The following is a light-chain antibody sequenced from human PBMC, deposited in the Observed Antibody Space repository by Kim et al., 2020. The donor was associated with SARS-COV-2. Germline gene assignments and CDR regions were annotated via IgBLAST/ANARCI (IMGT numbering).Light chain of an antibody. V-gene: IGLV2-8*01. Sequence: GQSVTISCTGTSSDVGGYNYVSWYQQHPGKAPKLMIYEVSKRPSGVPDRFSGSKSGNTASLTVSGLQAEDEADYYCSSYAAISNFVFGTGTQLTVL. J-gene: IGLJ1*01. CDR2: EVS. CDR3: SSYAAISNFV. CDR1: SSDVGGYNY.